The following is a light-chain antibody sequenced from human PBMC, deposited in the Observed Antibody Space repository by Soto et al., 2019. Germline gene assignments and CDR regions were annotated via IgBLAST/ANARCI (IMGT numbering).Light chain of an antibody. CDR2: GAS. CDR1: QSVSSN. Sequence: EIVMTQSPATLSVSPGERATLSCRASQSVSSNLAWYQQTPGQAPRLLIYGASTRATGIPARFSGSGSGTEFTLTISGLQSEDFEVYYCQQYDNWPSLTFGGGTKVEIK. J-gene: IGKJ4*01. CDR3: QQYDNWPSLT. V-gene: IGKV3-15*01.